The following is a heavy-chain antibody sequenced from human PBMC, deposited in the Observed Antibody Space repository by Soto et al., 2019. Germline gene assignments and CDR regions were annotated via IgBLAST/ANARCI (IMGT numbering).Heavy chain of an antibody. V-gene: IGHV4-39*01. CDR2: IYHSGST. Sequence: SETLSLTCTVSGGSISSSSYYWGWIRQPPGKGLEWIGSIYHSGSTYYNPSLKSRVTRSVDTSKNQFSLKLSSVTAADTAVYYCARLGGYCSGTSCYGYYGMDVWGQGTTVT. CDR3: ARLGGYCSGTSCYGYYGMDV. J-gene: IGHJ6*02. D-gene: IGHD2-2*01. CDR1: GGSISSSSYY.